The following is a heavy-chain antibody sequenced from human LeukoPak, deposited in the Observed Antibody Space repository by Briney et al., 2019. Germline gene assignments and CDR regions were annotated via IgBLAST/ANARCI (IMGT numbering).Heavy chain of an antibody. V-gene: IGHV4-4*07. J-gene: IGHJ3*02. CDR2: IYTSGST. D-gene: IGHD6-19*01. CDR1: GGSISSYY. Sequence: PSETLSLTCTVSGGSISSYYWSWIRQPAGKGLEWIGRIYTSGSTNYNPSLKSRVTMSVDTSKNQFSLKLSSVTAADTAVYYCARGFGSGWYHAFDIWGQGTMVTVSS. CDR3: ARGFGSGWYHAFDI.